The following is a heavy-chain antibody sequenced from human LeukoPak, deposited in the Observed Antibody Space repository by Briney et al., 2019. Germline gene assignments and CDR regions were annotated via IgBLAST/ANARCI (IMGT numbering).Heavy chain of an antibody. CDR1: GFTFSTYA. CDR3: VRSSASSGPNCFDP. D-gene: IGHD3-10*01. CDR2: ISSDGDST. J-gene: IGHJ5*02. V-gene: IGHV3-64D*09. Sequence: PGGSLRFSCSASGFTFSTYAMHWVRQAPGKGLEYVSAISSDGDSTYNADSVKGRFTISRDNSKNTLYLQMSSLRTEDTAVYYCVRSSASSGPNCFDPWGQGTLVTVSS.